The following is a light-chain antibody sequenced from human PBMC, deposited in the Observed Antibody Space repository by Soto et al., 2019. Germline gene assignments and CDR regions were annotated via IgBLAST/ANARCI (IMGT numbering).Light chain of an antibody. V-gene: IGKV1-33*01. Sequence: DIQMTQSPSSLSASVGDRVTVTCQASQDISNFLNWYQQKPGKAPKLLIYDASNLQTGVPSRFSGSGSGTDFTFNISSLQPEDLATYYCQQYDNLPYTFGQGTKLQIK. J-gene: IGKJ2*01. CDR3: QQYDNLPYT. CDR2: DAS. CDR1: QDISNF.